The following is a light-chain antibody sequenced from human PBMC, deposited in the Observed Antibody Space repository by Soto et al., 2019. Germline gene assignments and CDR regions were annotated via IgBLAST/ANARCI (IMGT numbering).Light chain of an antibody. Sequence: EILMTQSPVTLSVSRGERATLSCRASQSVTNSYLAWYQQKPGQAPRLLIFGASTRAAGIPARFSGSGSGTEFTLTISSLQSEDFAVYYCQQYSNWPLTFGGGTKVDIK. V-gene: IGKV3-15*01. CDR3: QQYSNWPLT. CDR2: GAS. CDR1: QSVTNSY. J-gene: IGKJ4*01.